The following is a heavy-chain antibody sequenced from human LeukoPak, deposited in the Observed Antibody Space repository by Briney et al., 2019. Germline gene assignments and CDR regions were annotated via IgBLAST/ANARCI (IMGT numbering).Heavy chain of an antibody. CDR2: INHSGST. D-gene: IGHD3-10*01. CDR1: GGSFSGYY. Sequence: SETLSLTCAVYGGSFSGYYWSWIRQPPGKELEWIGEINHSGSTNYNPSLKSRVTISVDTSKNQFSLKLSSVTAADTAVYYCARDPSSFGGRFDPWGQGTLVAVSS. V-gene: IGHV4-34*01. CDR3: ARDPSSFGGRFDP. J-gene: IGHJ5*02.